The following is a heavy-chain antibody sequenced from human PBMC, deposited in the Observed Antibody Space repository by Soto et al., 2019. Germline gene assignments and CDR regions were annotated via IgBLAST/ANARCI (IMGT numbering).Heavy chain of an antibody. D-gene: IGHD3-3*01. Sequence: QVQVQESGPGLVKPSETLSLTCAVSGVSVTSDSHHFVWIRQPPGKGLEWIGQTGSTNYNPSLRSRISISLDTSKNQFSLNLSSVTSADTAVYYCRVYKVGFGVTGYCGQGTLVTISS. CDR1: GVSVTSDSHH. CDR2: QTGST. J-gene: IGHJ4*02. V-gene: IGHV4-61*01. CDR3: RVYKVGFGVTGY.